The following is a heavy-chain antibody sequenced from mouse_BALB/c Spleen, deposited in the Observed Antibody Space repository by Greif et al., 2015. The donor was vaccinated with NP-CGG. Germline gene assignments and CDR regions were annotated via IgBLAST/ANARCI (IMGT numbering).Heavy chain of an antibody. J-gene: IGHJ1*01. CDR2: IDPANGNT. Sequence: VQLQQSGAELVKPGASVKLSCTASGFNIKDTYMHWVEQRPEQGLEWIGRIDPANGNTKYDPKFQGKATITADTSSNAAYLQLSSLTSDDTAVYYCANWDWYFDVWGAGTTVTVSS. CDR3: ANWDWYFDV. V-gene: IGHV14-3*02. CDR1: GFNIKDTY. D-gene: IGHD4-1*01.